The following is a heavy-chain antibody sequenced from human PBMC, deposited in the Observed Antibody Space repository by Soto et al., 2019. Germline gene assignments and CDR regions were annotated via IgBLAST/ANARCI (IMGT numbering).Heavy chain of an antibody. CDR3: ARDSCSGGSCYYSYYGMDV. V-gene: IGHV1-69*08. CDR2: IIPILGIA. J-gene: IGHJ6*02. Sequence: QVQLVQSGAEVKKPGSSVKVSCKASGGTFSSYTISWVRQAPGQGLEWMGRIIPILGIANYAQKFQGRVTITADKSTSTAYMELSSLRSEDTAVYYCARDSCSGGSCYYSYYGMDVWGQGTTVTVSS. D-gene: IGHD2-15*01. CDR1: GGTFSSYT.